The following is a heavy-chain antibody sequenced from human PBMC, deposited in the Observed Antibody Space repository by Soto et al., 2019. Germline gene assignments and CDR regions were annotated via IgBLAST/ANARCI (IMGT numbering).Heavy chain of an antibody. CDR2: IKSKTDGGTT. D-gene: IGHD2-21*02. J-gene: IGHJ4*02. V-gene: IGHV3-15*01. CDR1: GFTFSNAW. Sequence: GGSLRLSCAASGFTFSNAWMSWVRQAPGKGLEWVGRIKSKTDGGTTDYAAPVKGRFTISRDDSKNTLYLQMNSLKTEDTAVYYCTYTNCGGDCYHPLRFDYWGQGTLVTVSS. CDR3: TYTNCGGDCYHPLRFDY.